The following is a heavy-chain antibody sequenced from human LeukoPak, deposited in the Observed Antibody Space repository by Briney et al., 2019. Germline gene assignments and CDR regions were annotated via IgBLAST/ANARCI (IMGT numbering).Heavy chain of an antibody. CDR1: GGSFSGYY. V-gene: IGHV4-34*01. D-gene: IGHD3-10*01. J-gene: IGHJ4*02. Sequence: SKTLSLTCAVYGGSFSGYYWSWIRQPPGKGLEWIGEINHSGSTNYNPSLKSRVTISVDTSKNQFSLKLSSVTAADTAVYYCARGRVLWFGELYYFDYWGQGTLVTVSS. CDR2: INHSGST. CDR3: ARGRVLWFGELYYFDY.